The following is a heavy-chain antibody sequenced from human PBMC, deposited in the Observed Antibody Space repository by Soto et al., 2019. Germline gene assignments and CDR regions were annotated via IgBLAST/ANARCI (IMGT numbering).Heavy chain of an antibody. J-gene: IGHJ4*02. CDR2: IWYDGSNK. V-gene: IGHV3-33*01. CDR3: AREGMSLSFSRGHKDLGF. Sequence: GGSLRLSCAASGFSFNNYGMHWVRQAPGKGLEWVAVIWYDGSNKYYADSVKGRFTIFRDNSKNTVDLQMSSLRAEDTAVYYCAREGMSLSFSRGHKDLGFWGQGTLVTVSS. D-gene: IGHD3-10*01. CDR1: GFSFNNYG.